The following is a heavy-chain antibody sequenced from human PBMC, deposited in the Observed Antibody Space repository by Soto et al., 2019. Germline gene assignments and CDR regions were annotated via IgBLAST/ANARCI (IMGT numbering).Heavy chain of an antibody. CDR2: ISGSGGHS. Sequence: GGSLRFSCAASGFTFNDYAMAWVRQAPGKGLEWVSSISGSGGHSSYADSVRGRFTISRDNVNSILSLDMSDLSAEDTAVYYCAKDCRRLAVAGSAFDSWGQGTLVTVSS. D-gene: IGHD6-19*01. CDR1: GFTFNDYA. CDR3: AKDCRRLAVAGSAFDS. J-gene: IGHJ4*02. V-gene: IGHV3-23*01.